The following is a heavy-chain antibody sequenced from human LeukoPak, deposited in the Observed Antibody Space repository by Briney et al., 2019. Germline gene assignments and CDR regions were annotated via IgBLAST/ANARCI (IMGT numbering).Heavy chain of an antibody. J-gene: IGHJ3*02. CDR3: ARGNYDFWSGYHNAFDI. CDR2: INPSGGST. CDR1: GYTFTSYY. D-gene: IGHD3-3*01. Sequence: ASVKVSCKASGYTFTSYYMHWVRQAPGQGLEWMGIINPSGGSTSYAQKFQGRVTMTRDTSTSTAYMELSSLRSEDTAVYYCARGNYDFWSGYHNAFDIWGQGTMVTVSS. V-gene: IGHV1-46*01.